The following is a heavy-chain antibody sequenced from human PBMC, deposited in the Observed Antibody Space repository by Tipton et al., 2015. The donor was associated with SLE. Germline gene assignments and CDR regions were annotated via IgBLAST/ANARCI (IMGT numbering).Heavy chain of an antibody. V-gene: IGHV5-51*01. Sequence: QLVQSGAEVKKPGESLKISCKGSGYSSTSYWIGWVRQMPGKGLEWMGIIYPGDSDTSYSPSFQGQVTISADKSISTAYLQWSSLKASDTAMYYCAGHKASLGGWSYAFDNWGQGTMVTVSS. CDR3: AGHKASLGGWSYAFDN. CDR2: IYPGDSDT. D-gene: IGHD2-15*01. CDR1: GYSSTSYW. J-gene: IGHJ3*02.